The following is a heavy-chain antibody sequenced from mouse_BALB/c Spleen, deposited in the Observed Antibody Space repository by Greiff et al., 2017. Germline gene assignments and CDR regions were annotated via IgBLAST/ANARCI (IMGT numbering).Heavy chain of an antibody. CDR2: ISSGGSYT. D-gene: IGHD2-4*01. CDR1: GFTFSSYG. CDR3: ARDYDVNYYAMDY. Sequence: EVKLMESGGDLVKPGGSLKLSCAASGFTFSSYGMSWVRQTPDKRLEWVATISSGGSYTYYPDSVKGRFTISRDNAKNTLYLQMSSLKSEDTAMYYCARDYDVNYYAMDYWGQGTSVTVSS. V-gene: IGHV5-6*01. J-gene: IGHJ4*01.